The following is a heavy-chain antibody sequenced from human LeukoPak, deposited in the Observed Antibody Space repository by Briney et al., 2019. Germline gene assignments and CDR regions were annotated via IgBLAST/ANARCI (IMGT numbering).Heavy chain of an antibody. V-gene: IGHV4-39*07. Sequence: PSETLSLTCTVSGDSMSSSHYCWGWIRQPPGKGLEWIGSIYYSGSTYYNPSLKSRVTMSVDTSKNQFSLKLSSVTAADTAVYYCARDRRSEGGVRASFYYWGQGTLVTVSS. CDR1: GDSMSSSHYC. J-gene: IGHJ4*02. CDR2: IYYSGST. D-gene: IGHD3-10*01. CDR3: ARDRRSEGGVRASFYY.